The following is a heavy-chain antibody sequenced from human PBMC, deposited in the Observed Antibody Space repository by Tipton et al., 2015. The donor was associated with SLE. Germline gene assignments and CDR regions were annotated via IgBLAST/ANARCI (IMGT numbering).Heavy chain of an antibody. CDR2: IYNSGSA. Sequence: TLSLTCTVSGGSIISYYWSWIRQPAGKGLEWIGRIYNSGSAHYNPSLRSRVTISIDTSQNHFSLQLTSVTAADAGLYYCARVGAPISAFDVWGQGTMVNVSS. CDR1: GGSIISYY. J-gene: IGHJ3*01. D-gene: IGHD1-26*01. CDR3: ARVGAPISAFDV. V-gene: IGHV4-4*07.